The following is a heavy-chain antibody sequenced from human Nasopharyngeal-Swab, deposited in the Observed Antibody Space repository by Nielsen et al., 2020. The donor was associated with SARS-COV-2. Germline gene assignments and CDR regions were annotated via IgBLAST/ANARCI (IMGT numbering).Heavy chain of an antibody. Sequence: SETLSLTCTVSGYSISSGYYWGWIRQPPGKGLEWIASIYHSGNTYYNPSLKSRVTISVDTSKNQFSLKLNSVIAADTALYFCVHLWLPGFWGQGTLVTVSS. CDR1: GYSISSGYY. J-gene: IGHJ4*02. CDR3: VHLWLPGF. CDR2: IYHSGNT. D-gene: IGHD2-21*01. V-gene: IGHV4-38-2*02.